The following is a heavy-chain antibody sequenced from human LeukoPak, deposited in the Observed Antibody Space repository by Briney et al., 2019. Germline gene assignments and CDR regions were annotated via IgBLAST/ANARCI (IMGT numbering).Heavy chain of an antibody. J-gene: IGHJ4*02. CDR2: IYYSGST. Sequence: SSETLSLTCTVSRGSISSDYWNWIRQPPGKGLEWIGYIYYSGSTNYNPSLKSRVTISVDTSKNQFSLNLRPVTAADTAVYYCARGQAGATTLFDYWGQGTLVTVSS. V-gene: IGHV4-59*01. CDR1: RGSISSDY. CDR3: ARGQAGATTLFDY. D-gene: IGHD1-26*01.